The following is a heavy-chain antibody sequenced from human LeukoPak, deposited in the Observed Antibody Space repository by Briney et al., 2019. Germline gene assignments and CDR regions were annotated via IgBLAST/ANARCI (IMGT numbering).Heavy chain of an antibody. J-gene: IGHJ4*02. V-gene: IGHV1-18*01. CDR1: GYTFTSYG. D-gene: IGHD1-26*01. CDR3: ARDTEWEKNPDYFDY. CDR2: ISAKNGNT. Sequence: ASVKVSCKASGYTFTSYGISWVRQAPGQGLEWMGWISAKNGNTNYAQKVQGRVTMTTDTFTSTAYMELRSLRSDDTAVYYCARDTEWEKNPDYFDYWGQGTLVTVSS.